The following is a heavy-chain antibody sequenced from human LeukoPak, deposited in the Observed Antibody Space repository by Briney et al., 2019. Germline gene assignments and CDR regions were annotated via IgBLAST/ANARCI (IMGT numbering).Heavy chain of an antibody. CDR2: IIPILGIA. J-gene: IGHJ4*02. V-gene: IGHV1-69*04. D-gene: IGHD1-1*01. Sequence: ASVKLSCKSSGGTFSSYAISWVRKPPGQGLEWMGRIIPILGIANYAQKFQGRVTITADKSTSTAYMELSSLRSEDTAVYYCARDRGGTTTPDYWGQGTLVTVSS. CDR1: GGTFSSYA. CDR3: ARDRGGTTTPDY.